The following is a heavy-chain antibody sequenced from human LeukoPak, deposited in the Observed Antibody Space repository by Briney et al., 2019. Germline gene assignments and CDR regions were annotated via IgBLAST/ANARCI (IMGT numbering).Heavy chain of an antibody. V-gene: IGHV3-23*01. CDR3: AKGGCRGTCNPLAY. J-gene: IGHJ4*02. D-gene: IGHD2-15*01. Sequence: GGSLRLSCAASGFTFSGSGMSWVRQAPGKGLEWISSSGDSDGSTYYADSLKGRFTISRDDSKNTLYLQMNNLRAEDTAVYYCAKGGCRGTCNPLAYWGQGALVTVSS. CDR1: GFTFSGSG. CDR2: SGDSDGST.